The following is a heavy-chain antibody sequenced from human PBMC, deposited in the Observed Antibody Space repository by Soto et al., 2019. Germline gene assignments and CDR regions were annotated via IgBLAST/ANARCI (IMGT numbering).Heavy chain of an antibody. CDR1: GFSFSNYG. J-gene: IGHJ6*02. V-gene: IGHV3-30*18. CDR2: ISYDGSNK. Sequence: QVQLVESGGGVVQPGRSLRLSCAASGFSFSNYGMHWVRQAPGKGLEWVAVISYDGSNKYYADSVKGRFTISRDNSKNTLFLQMNSLRTENTAVYYCAKGYSSSLYYYYGMDVWGQGTTVTVSS. CDR3: AKGYSSSLYYYYGMDV. D-gene: IGHD6-13*01.